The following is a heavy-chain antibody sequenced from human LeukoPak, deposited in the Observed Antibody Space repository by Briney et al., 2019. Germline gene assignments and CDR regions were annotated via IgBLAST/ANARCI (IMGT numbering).Heavy chain of an antibody. CDR1: GGSISSGGYY. CDR2: IYYSGST. J-gene: IGHJ5*02. D-gene: IGHD6-13*01. CDR3: AREIAPTNWFDP. Sequence: PSQTLSLTCTVSGGSISSGGYYWSWIRQHPGKGLEWIGYIYYSGSTYYNPSLKSRVTISVDTSKNQFSLKLSSVTAADTAVYYCAREIAPTNWFDPWGQGTLVTVSS. V-gene: IGHV4-31*03.